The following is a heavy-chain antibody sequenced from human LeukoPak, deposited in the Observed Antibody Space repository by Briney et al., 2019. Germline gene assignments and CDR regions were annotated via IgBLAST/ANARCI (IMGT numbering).Heavy chain of an antibody. CDR1: GFTFSGCA. Sequence: SVKVSCKASGFTFSGCAMQWLRQARGQRLERIGWIVVGTGKKDYAQRFQERVTITTDMTTSTAYMELSSLRSEDTAVYYCAAGVGYTYGLSLGATALISDIWGQGTMVTVSS. CDR2: IVVGTGKK. D-gene: IGHD5-18*01. V-gene: IGHV1-58*02. J-gene: IGHJ3*02. CDR3: AAGVGYTYGLSLGATALISDI.